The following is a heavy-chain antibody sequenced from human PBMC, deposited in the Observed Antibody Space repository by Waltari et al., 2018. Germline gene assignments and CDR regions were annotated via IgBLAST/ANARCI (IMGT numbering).Heavy chain of an antibody. D-gene: IGHD3-3*01. J-gene: IGHJ4*02. Sequence: QVQLQESGPGLVKPSETLSLTCAVSGYSISSGYYWGWIRQPPGKGLEWIGSIYHSGSTNYNPTLKRRVTISVETSKNQFSLKLSSVTAADTAVYYCARNMITIFGVVIRGGFDYWGQGTLVTVS. CDR3: ARNMITIFGVVIRGGFDY. V-gene: IGHV4-38-2*01. CDR2: IYHSGST. CDR1: GYSISSGYY.